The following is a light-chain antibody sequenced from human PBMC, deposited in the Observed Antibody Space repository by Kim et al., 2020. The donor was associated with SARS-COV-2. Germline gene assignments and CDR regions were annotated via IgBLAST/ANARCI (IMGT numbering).Light chain of an antibody. Sequence: SYELTQPPSVSVSPGQTASITCSGDKLGDKYACWYQQKPGQSPVLVIYQDSKRSSGIPERFSGSNSGNTATLTISGTQAMDEADYYCQAWDSSTWGVFGGGTQLTVL. CDR3: QAWDSSTWGV. CDR1: KLGDKY. V-gene: IGLV3-1*01. CDR2: QDS. J-gene: IGLJ2*01.